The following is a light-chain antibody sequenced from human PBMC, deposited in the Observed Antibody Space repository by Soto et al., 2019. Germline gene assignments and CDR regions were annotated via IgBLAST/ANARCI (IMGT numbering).Light chain of an antibody. CDR3: SSYTSSSTLDV. V-gene: IGLV2-14*01. CDR1: SSDVGGYNY. CDR2: EVS. Sequence: ALTQPASVSGSPGQSITISCTGTSSDVGGYNYVPWYQQHPGKAPKLMIYEVSNRPSGVSNRFSGSKSGNMASLTISGLQAEDEADYYCSSYTSSSTLDVFGTGTKVTVL. J-gene: IGLJ1*01.